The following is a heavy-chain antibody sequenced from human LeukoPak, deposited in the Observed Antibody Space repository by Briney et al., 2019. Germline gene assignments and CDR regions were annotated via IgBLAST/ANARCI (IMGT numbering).Heavy chain of an antibody. CDR3: ARVFSTYYFDY. D-gene: IGHD3-3*02. Sequence: PGGSLRLSCAASGFTFSNYAMRWVRQAPGKGLQWVSAIGSSGATQHYADAVKGRFTISRDNSKYTVYLQMNSLRGEDTAVYYCARVFSTYYFDYWGQGTLVTVSS. CDR1: GFTFSNYA. CDR2: IGSSGATQ. J-gene: IGHJ4*02. V-gene: IGHV3-23*01.